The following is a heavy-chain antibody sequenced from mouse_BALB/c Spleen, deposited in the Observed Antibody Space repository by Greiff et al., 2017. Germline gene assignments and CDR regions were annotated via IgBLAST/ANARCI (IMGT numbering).Heavy chain of an antibody. CDR3: ARSTMITAWFAY. V-gene: IGHV1-7*01. J-gene: IGHJ3*01. CDR1: GYTFTSYW. D-gene: IGHD2-4*01. CDR2: INPSTGYT. Sequence: QVQLQHSGAELAKPGASVKMSCKASGYTFTSYWMHWVKQRPGQGLEWIGYINPSTGYTEYNQKFKDKATLTADKSSSTAYMQLSSLTSEDSAVYYCARSTMITAWFAYWGQGTLVTVSA.